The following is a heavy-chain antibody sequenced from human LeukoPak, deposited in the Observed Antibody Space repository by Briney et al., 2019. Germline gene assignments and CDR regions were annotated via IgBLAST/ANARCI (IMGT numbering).Heavy chain of an antibody. Sequence: GGSLRLSCAASGFTFSNYAMNWVRQTPREGLEWVAGISDSGDSTYIADSVKGRFTISRDNSKNTLYLQMSSLRAEDTAVYYCAKGGYSASWYCFHYWGQGTLVTVSS. CDR1: GFTFSNYA. V-gene: IGHV3-23*01. CDR2: ISDSGDST. D-gene: IGHD6-13*01. J-gene: IGHJ4*02. CDR3: AKGGYSASWYCFHY.